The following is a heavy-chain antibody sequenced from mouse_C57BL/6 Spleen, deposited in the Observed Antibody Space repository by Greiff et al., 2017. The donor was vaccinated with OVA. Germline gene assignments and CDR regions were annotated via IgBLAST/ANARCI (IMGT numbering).Heavy chain of an antibody. D-gene: IGHD4-1*01. V-gene: IGHV1-15*01. CDR3: TRISYWDVDYYAVDY. Sequence: VQLLQSGAELVRPGASVTLSCEASGYTFTDYEMHWVKQTPVHGLEWIGAIDPETGGPAYNQKVKGKAILTAAKSSSTAYLELRSLTSEDSAFYYYTRISYWDVDYYAVDYWGQGTSVTVYS. CDR2: IDPETGGP. CDR1: GYTFTDYE. J-gene: IGHJ4*01.